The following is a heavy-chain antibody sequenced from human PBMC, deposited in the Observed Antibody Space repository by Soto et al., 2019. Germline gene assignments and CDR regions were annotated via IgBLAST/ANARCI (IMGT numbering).Heavy chain of an antibody. D-gene: IGHD4-4*01. CDR1: GFTFSSYA. J-gene: IGHJ3*02. Sequence: GGSLRLSCAASGFTFSSYAMHWVRQAPGKGLEWVAVISYDGSNKYYADSVKGRFTISRDNSKNTLYLQMNSLRAEDTAVYYCARGHDYSGNPDAYNICRQET. V-gene: IGHV3-30-3*01. CDR2: ISYDGSNK. CDR3: ARGHDYSGNPDAYNI.